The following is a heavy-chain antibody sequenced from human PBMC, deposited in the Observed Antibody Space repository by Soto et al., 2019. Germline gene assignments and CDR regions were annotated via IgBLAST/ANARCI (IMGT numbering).Heavy chain of an antibody. J-gene: IGHJ5*02. CDR3: VRGGGGGLFDP. CDR2: ISPGSRYP. V-gene: IGHV3-11*06. D-gene: IGHD2-15*01. CDR1: GFTFGDSY. Sequence: GGSLRLSCAGSGFTFGDSYMSWIRQAPGKGLEWLSYISPGSRYPAYADPVKGRFTISRDNAKRSLYLQMMSLTAEDTAIYYCVRGGGGGLFDPWGQGTMVTVSS.